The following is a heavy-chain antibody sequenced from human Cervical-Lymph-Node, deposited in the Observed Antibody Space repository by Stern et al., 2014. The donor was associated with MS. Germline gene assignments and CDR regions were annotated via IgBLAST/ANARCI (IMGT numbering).Heavy chain of an antibody. V-gene: IGHV3-30*18. CDR1: GFTFSSYG. CDR3: AKRRDGFNYLAS. Sequence: VHLVESGGGVVQPGRSLRLSCSASGFTFSSYGMHWVRQIPGKGLEWGALISSDGTEEFYADSVKGRFTISRDNSKKTLYLQMNGLRAEDTAVYSCAKRRDGFNYLASWGQGTLVTVSS. D-gene: IGHD5-24*01. J-gene: IGHJ5*01. CDR2: ISSDGTEE.